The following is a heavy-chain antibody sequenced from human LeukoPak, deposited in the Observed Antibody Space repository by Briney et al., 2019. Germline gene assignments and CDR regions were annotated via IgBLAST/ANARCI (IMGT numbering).Heavy chain of an antibody. CDR2: ISSSSSGI. V-gene: IGHV3-48*01. D-gene: IGHD5-18*01. Sequence: PGESLTLSCAASGFTFSSYSMNWVRQAPGKGMEWLSYISSSSSGIDYADSVKGRFTISRDNAKNSLYLQMNSLRAEDTAVYYCARARGYSYGYSDYWGQGTLVTVSS. CDR3: ARARGYSYGYSDY. CDR1: GFTFSSYS. J-gene: IGHJ4*02.